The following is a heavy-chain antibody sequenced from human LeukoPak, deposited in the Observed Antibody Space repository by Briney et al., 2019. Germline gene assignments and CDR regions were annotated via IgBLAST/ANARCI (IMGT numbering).Heavy chain of an antibody. J-gene: IGHJ4*02. CDR2: INTNTGNP. CDR3: ARDFSYYDFWSGYYGVFYFDY. Sequence: ASVKVSCKASGYTLTSYAMNWVRQAPGQGLEWMGWINTNTGNPTYAQGFTGRFVFSLDTSVSTAYLQISSLKAEDTAVYYCARDFSYYDFWSGYYGVFYFDYWGQGTLVTVSS. CDR1: GYTLTSYA. V-gene: IGHV7-4-1*02. D-gene: IGHD3-3*01.